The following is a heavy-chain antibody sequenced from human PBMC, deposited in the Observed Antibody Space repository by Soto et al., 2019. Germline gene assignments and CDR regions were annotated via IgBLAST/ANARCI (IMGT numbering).Heavy chain of an antibody. CDR2: IIPIFGTA. CDR3: ASHFGYGGNSDYYYSGMDV. D-gene: IGHD4-17*01. V-gene: IGHV1-69*01. J-gene: IGHJ6*02. CDR1: GGTFSSYA. Sequence: QVQLVQSGAEVKKPGSSVKVSCKASGGTFSSYAMSGVRQAPGQGREWMGGIIPIFGTANYAQKFQGRVTITADESTSTDYMELSSLRSEDTAVYYCASHFGYGGNSDYYYSGMDVWGQGTTVTVSS.